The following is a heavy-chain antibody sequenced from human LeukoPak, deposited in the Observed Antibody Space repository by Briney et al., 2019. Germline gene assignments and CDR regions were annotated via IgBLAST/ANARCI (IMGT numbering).Heavy chain of an antibody. V-gene: IGHV4-34*01. J-gene: IGHJ4*02. Sequence: SETLSLTCAVYGGSFSGDFWSWIRQSPGKGLEWIGEINHGGSTTYNPSLQSRVTMSVDTSTNQISLKMTSVTAADTAIYYCAAMTTVTMYSYFFDSWGQGTLLTVSS. CDR3: AAMTTVTMYSYFFDS. CDR2: INHGGST. D-gene: IGHD4-17*01. CDR1: GGSFSGDF.